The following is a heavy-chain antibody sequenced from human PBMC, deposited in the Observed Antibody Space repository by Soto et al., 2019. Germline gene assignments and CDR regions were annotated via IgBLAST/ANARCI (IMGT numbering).Heavy chain of an antibody. Sequence: QVQLQESVPGLVKPSQTLSLTCTVSGGSIRSGCYYWSWIRQHPGKGMEWIGYIYYSGSTYYNPSLKSRVTISVDTSKNQFSLKLSSVTAADTAVYYCARVGGINWFDPWGQGTLVTVSS. D-gene: IGHD3-16*01. CDR1: GGSIRSGCYY. V-gene: IGHV4-31*03. J-gene: IGHJ5*02. CDR2: IYYSGST. CDR3: ARVGGINWFDP.